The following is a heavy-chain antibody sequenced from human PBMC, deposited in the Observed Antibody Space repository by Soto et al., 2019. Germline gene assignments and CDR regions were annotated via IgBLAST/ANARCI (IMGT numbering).Heavy chain of an antibody. CDR3: ARVPTYYSPYYSYAMDV. J-gene: IGHJ6*02. Sequence: EVQLAESGGGLVQPGGSLRLSCAASGFTFSNYEMNWVRQAPGKGLEWVSYISSSGSTISYADSVKGRFTISRDNAKDSLYLQMKSLRAEDTAVYYCARVPTYYSPYYSYAMDVWGQGTTFTVSS. CDR1: GFTFSNYE. D-gene: IGHD3-10*01. V-gene: IGHV3-48*03. CDR2: ISSSGSTI.